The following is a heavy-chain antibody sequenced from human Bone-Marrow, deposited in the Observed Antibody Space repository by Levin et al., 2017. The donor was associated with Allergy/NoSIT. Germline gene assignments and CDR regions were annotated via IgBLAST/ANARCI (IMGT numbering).Heavy chain of an antibody. CDR2: IYSGGST. D-gene: IGHD6-13*01. J-gene: IGHJ4*02. CDR1: GFTVSSNY. Sequence: LSLTCAASGFTVSSNYMSWVRQAPGKGLEWVSVIYSGGSTYYADSVKGRFTISRDNSKNTLYLQMNSLRAEDTAVYYCARDPGPYSSSWYVWGQGTLVTVSS. V-gene: IGHV3-53*01. CDR3: ARDPGPYSSSWYV.